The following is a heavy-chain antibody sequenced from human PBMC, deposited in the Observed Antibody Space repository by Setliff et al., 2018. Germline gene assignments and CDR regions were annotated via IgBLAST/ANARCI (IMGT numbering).Heavy chain of an antibody. V-gene: IGHV3-23*01. Sequence: LSLSCAASGFTFSSYAMSWVRQAPGKGLEWVSAISGSGGSTYYADPVKGRFTISRDNSKNTLYLQMNSLRAEDTAVYYCAKDCSSSGSYYGQGTLVTVSS. CDR2: ISGSGGST. D-gene: IGHD1-26*01. CDR3: AKDCSSSGSY. CDR1: GFTFSSYA. J-gene: IGHJ4*02.